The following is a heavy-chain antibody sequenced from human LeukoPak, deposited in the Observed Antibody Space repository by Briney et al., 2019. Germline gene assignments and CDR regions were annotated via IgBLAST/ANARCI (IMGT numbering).Heavy chain of an antibody. CDR1: DYSITSDYY. V-gene: IGHV4-38-2*02. D-gene: IGHD3-10*01. CDR3: AREGSTSGTNWFDP. Sequence: SETLSLTCAVSDYSITSDYYWGWLRQPPGKGLEWIGSIYHSGSTYYNPSLKSRVTISVDTSKNQFSLKLTSVTAADTAVYYCAREGSTSGTNWFDPWGQGTLVTVSS. J-gene: IGHJ5*02. CDR2: IYHSGST.